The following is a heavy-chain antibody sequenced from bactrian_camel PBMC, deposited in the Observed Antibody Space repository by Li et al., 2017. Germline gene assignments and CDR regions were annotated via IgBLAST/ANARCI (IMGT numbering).Heavy chain of an antibody. CDR2: RNTGNNL. Sequence: HVQLVESGGGSVQAGGSLRLSCVASGYAYSTYCMGWFRQAPGKEREGIATRNTGNNLAFKNDVRGRFSISQLYYGNTFYLQMDNLNSEDTALYFCRASLDDDCNYVYGQGTQVTVS. J-gene: IGHJ4*01. D-gene: IGHD4*01. CDR1: GYAYSTYC. V-gene: IGHV3S53*01.